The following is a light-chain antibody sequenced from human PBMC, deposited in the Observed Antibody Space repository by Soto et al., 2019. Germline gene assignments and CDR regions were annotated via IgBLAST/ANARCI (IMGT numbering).Light chain of an antibody. V-gene: IGLV2-14*01. Sequence: QSALTQPASVSGSPGQSITISCTGTSSDVGAYNYVSWYQQHPGKAPKLMIFEVSNRPSGVSNRFSGSKSGNTASLTISGLQAEDEADYHCSSYTSSSTYVFGTGTKATVL. CDR2: EVS. J-gene: IGLJ1*01. CDR3: SSYTSSSTYV. CDR1: SSDVGAYNY.